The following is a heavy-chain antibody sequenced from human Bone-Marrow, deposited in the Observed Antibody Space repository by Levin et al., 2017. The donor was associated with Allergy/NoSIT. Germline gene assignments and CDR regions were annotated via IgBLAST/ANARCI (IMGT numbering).Heavy chain of an antibody. D-gene: IGHD4-23*01. CDR3: ARASPSGGNSYYYYYMDV. J-gene: IGHJ6*03. CDR2: IYYNGKS. V-gene: IGHV4-59*01. Sequence: SETLSLTCTVSGGSISSYYWTWIRQAPEKRLEWIGYIYYNGKSNYNPSLKTRVSISIDTSKNLFSLSLSSVTAADSAIYYCARASPSGGNSYYYYYMDVWGKGITVTVSS. CDR1: GGSISSYY.